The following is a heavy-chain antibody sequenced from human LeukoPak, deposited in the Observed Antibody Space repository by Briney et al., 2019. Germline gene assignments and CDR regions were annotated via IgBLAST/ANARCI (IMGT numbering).Heavy chain of an antibody. V-gene: IGHV4-31*03. CDR1: GGSISSGGYY. CDR2: IYYSGST. D-gene: IGHD6-13*01. CDR3: ARDRGSRTQFDI. Sequence: PSETLSLTCTVSGGSISSGGYYWSWIRQHPGKGLEWIGYIYYSGSTYYNPSLKSRVTISVDTSKNQFSLKLSSVTAADTAVYYCARDRGSRTQFDIWGQGTMVTVSS. J-gene: IGHJ3*02.